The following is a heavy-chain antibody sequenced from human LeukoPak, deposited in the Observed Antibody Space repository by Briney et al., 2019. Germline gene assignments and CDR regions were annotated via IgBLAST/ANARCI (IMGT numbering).Heavy chain of an antibody. CDR3: ASTPLEYYYGSGSYFRFDP. CDR2: IYHSGST. Sequence: SETLSLTCTVSGYSISSGYYWGWIRQPPGKGLEWIGSIYHSGSTYYNPSLKSRVTISVDTSKNQFSLKLSSVTAADTAVYYCASTPLEYYYGSGSYFRFDPWGQGTLVTVSS. CDR1: GYSISSGYY. V-gene: IGHV4-38-2*02. J-gene: IGHJ5*02. D-gene: IGHD3-10*01.